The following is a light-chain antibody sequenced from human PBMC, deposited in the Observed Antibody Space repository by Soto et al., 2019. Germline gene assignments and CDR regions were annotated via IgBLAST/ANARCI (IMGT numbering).Light chain of an antibody. J-gene: IGKJ1*01. CDR3: LQDYNYPRT. CDR2: AAS. V-gene: IGKV1-6*01. CDR1: QGIRND. Sequence: VQMTPSPSSLSASIRDRVTINFRASQGIRNDLGWYQQKPGKAPKLLIYAASSLQSGVPSRFSGRGSGTDFTLTISSLQPEDFATYYCLQDYNYPRTFGQGTKVDIK.